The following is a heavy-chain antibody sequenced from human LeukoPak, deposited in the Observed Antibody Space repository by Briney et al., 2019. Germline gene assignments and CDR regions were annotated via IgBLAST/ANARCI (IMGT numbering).Heavy chain of an antibody. V-gene: IGHV1-69*05. J-gene: IGHJ5*02. D-gene: IGHD4-17*01. CDR2: IIPIFGTA. Sequence: ASVKVSCEASGGTFSSYAISWVRQAPGQGLEWMGGIIPIFGTANYAQKFQGRVTITTDESTSTAYMELSSLRSEDTAVYYCARVGDYGDYRFDPWGQGTLVTVSS. CDR3: ARVGDYGDYRFDP. CDR1: GGTFSSYA.